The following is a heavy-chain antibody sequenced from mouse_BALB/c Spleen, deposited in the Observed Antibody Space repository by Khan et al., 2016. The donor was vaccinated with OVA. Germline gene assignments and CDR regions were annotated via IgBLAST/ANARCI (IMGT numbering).Heavy chain of an antibody. V-gene: IGHV2-9*02. CDR1: GFSLTSYA. D-gene: IGHD2-14*01. Sequence: QVQLKESGPGLVAPSQSLSITCTVTGFSLTSYAIHWIRQPPGKGLEWLGVIWAGGSTNYNSALMSRLSISKDNSKSQVFLMMNSLQTHDTAIYYGARNREPDYFDYWGQGTTLTVSS. J-gene: IGHJ2*01. CDR2: IWAGGST. CDR3: ARNREPDYFDY.